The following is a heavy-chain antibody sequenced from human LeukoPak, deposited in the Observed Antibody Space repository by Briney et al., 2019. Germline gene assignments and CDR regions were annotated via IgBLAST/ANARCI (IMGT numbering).Heavy chain of an antibody. CDR3: ARWEGGSYYDFDY. V-gene: IGHV4-38-2*01. CDR1: GFSIGNGYF. J-gene: IGHJ4*02. Sequence: SETLSLTCAVSGFSIGNGYFWGWIRRPPGKGLEWIGTIHYPESTYYAPSLNSRLTISVDTSKNQFSLKLSSVTAADTAVYYCARWEGGSYYDFDYWGQGTLVTVSS. CDR2: IHYPEST. D-gene: IGHD1-26*01.